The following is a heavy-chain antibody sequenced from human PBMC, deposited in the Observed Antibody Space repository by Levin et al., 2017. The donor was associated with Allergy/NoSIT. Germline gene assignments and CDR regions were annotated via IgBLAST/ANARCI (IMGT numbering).Heavy chain of an antibody. CDR2: ISYDGSNK. Sequence: GSLRLSCAASGFTFSSYGMHWVRQAPGKGLEWVAVISYDGSNKYYADSVKGRFTISRDNSKNTLYLQMNSLRAEDTAVYYCAKEGGSSGYPQNYYYGMDVWGQGTTVTVSS. CDR1: GFTFSSYG. V-gene: IGHV3-30*18. D-gene: IGHD6-13*01. CDR3: AKEGGSSGYPQNYYYGMDV. J-gene: IGHJ6*02.